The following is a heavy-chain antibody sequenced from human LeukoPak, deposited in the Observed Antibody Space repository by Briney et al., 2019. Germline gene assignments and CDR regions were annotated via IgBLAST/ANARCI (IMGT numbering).Heavy chain of an antibody. D-gene: IGHD1-26*01. CDR2: ISPSGGSS. V-gene: IGHV1-46*01. J-gene: IGHJ4*02. CDR3: ASSYSGSYSGFDY. Sequence: ASVKVSCKAFGYTFTSNYMHWVRQAPGQGPEWMGVISPSGGSSTYAQKFQGRVTLTRDMSTSTDYLELSSLRSDDTAVYYCASSYSGSYSGFDYWGQGTLVPVSS. CDR1: GYTFTSNY.